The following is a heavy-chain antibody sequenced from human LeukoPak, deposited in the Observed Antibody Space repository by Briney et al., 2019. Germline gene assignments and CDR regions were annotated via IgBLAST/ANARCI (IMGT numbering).Heavy chain of an antibody. V-gene: IGHV3-30*03. CDR2: ISYDGSNK. CDR3: ARGLGIQTFDY. D-gene: IGHD5-18*01. J-gene: IGHJ4*02. CDR1: GFTFSSYG. Sequence: GRSLRLSCAASGFTFSSYGMHWVRQAPGKGLEWVAVISYDGSNKYYADSVKGRFTISRDNSKNTLYLQMNSLRAEDTAVYYCARGLGIQTFDYWGQGTLVTVSS.